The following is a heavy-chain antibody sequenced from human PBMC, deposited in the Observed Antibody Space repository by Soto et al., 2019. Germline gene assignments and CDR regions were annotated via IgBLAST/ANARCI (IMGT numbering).Heavy chain of an antibody. CDR2: ISAYNGNT. J-gene: IGHJ6*02. V-gene: IGHV1-3*01. CDR1: GYTFTSYA. CDR3: ARDFYDFWSGYYYAIYYYGMDV. Sequence: ASVKVSCKASGYTFTSYAMHWVRQAPGQRPEWMGWISAYNGNTKYAQKFQGRVTMTTDTSTSTAYMELRSLRSDDTAVYYCARDFYDFWSGYYYAIYYYGMDVWGQGTTVTVS. D-gene: IGHD3-3*01.